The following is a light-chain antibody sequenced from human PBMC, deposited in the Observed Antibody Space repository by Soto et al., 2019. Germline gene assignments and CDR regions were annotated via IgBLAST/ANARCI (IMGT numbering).Light chain of an antibody. V-gene: IGLV2-14*01. CDR2: EVS. CDR3: SSYTSGSTLVV. Sequence: QSALTQPASVSGSPGQSITISCTGTSSDLGGYNYVSWYQQHPGKAPKLMIYEVSNRPSGVSNRFSGSKSANTASLTISGFRAEDEADYDCSSYTSGSTLVVFGGGTQLTVL. CDR1: SSDLGGYNY. J-gene: IGLJ2*01.